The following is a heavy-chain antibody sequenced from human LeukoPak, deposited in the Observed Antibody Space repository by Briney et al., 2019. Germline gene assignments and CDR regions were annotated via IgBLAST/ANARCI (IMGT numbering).Heavy chain of an antibody. Sequence: GGSLRLSCAASGFTFNNYAMSWVRQAPGKGLEWVSTISGSGISTYYADSVKGRFTISRDNSRDTMYLQMNSLRAEDTAVYYCAKDLRGSGWYQIDYWGQGTLVTVSS. CDR1: GFTFNNYA. V-gene: IGHV3-23*01. CDR3: AKDLRGSGWYQIDY. J-gene: IGHJ4*02. D-gene: IGHD6-19*01. CDR2: ISGSGIST.